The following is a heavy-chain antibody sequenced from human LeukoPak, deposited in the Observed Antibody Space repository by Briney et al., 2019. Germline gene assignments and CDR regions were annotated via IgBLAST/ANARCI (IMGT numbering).Heavy chain of an antibody. Sequence: SETLSLTCTVSGGSISSYYWSWIRQPPGKGLEWIGYIYYSGSTNYNPSLKSRVTISVDTSKNQFSLKLSSVTAADTAVYYCARADILTGYHQFDYWGQGTLVTVSS. CDR3: ARADILTGYHQFDY. D-gene: IGHD3-9*01. J-gene: IGHJ4*02. CDR1: GGSISSYY. V-gene: IGHV4-59*01. CDR2: IYYSGST.